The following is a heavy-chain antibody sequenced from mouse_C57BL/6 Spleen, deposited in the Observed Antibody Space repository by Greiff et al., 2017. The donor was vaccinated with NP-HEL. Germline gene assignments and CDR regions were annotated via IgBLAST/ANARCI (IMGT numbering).Heavy chain of an antibody. Sequence: EVKVEESGGGLVKPGGSLKLSCAASGFTFSDYGMHWVRQAPEKGLEWVAYISSGSSTIYYADTVKGRFTISRDNAKNTLFLQMTSLRSEDTAMYYCARDYYGSSIHYFDYWGQGTTLTVSS. V-gene: IGHV5-17*01. CDR2: ISSGSSTI. J-gene: IGHJ2*01. CDR3: ARDYYGSSIHYFDY. D-gene: IGHD1-1*01. CDR1: GFTFSDYG.